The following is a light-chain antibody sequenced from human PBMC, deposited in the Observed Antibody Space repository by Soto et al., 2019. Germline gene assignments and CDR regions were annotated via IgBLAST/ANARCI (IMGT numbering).Light chain of an antibody. CDR1: SSNIGTNI. Sequence: QSVLTQPPSASGTPGQRVAISCSGSSSNIGTNIVNWYQQQLPGTAPKLLIYGNNHRPSGVPDRFSGSKSGTSASLAISGLQSEDDADYYCAVWDDSLDSVVFGGGTKLTVL. V-gene: IGLV1-44*01. CDR2: GNN. J-gene: IGLJ2*01. CDR3: AVWDDSLDSVV.